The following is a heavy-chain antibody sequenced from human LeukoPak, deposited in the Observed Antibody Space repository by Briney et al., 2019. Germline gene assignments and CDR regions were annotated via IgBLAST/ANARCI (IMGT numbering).Heavy chain of an antibody. CDR2: ISRSGSTK. CDR1: GFTFSDYN. CDR3: ARRPVAVARQDFDY. Sequence: GGSLRLSCAASGFTFSDYNMRWIRQAPGKGLEWVSSISRSGSTKYYADSVKGRFTISRDNAKNSLFLQMNSLRAEDTAVYYCARRPVAVARQDFDYWGQGTLVTVSS. D-gene: IGHD2-21*01. V-gene: IGHV3-11*01. J-gene: IGHJ4*02.